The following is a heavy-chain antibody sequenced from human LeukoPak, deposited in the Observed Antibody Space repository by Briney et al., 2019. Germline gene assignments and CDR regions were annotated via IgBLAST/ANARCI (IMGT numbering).Heavy chain of an antibody. J-gene: IGHJ4*02. V-gene: IGHV3-48*02. D-gene: IGHD3-16*01. CDR1: GFTFSGFA. CDR2: ISSSSSSR. CDR3: AKVGVALAFDY. Sequence: PGGSLRLSCAASGFTFSGFAMNWVRQAPGKGLEWVSYISSSSSSRYYADSVKGRFTISRDNAKNSLYLQMNSLRDDDTAVYYCAKVGVALAFDYWGQGTLVTVSS.